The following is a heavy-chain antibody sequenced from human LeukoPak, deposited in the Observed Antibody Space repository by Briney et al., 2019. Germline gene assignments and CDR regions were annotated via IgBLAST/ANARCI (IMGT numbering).Heavy chain of an antibody. CDR3: ARVGEWYLDY. Sequence: SETLSLTCTVSGGSISSSSYYWGWIRQPPGKGLEWIGSIYYSGSTYYNPSLKSRVTISVDTSKNQFSLKLSSVTAADTAVYYCARVGEWYLDYWGQGTLVTVSS. V-gene: IGHV4-39*07. CDR2: IYYSGST. D-gene: IGHD3-10*01. J-gene: IGHJ4*02. CDR1: GGSISSSSYY.